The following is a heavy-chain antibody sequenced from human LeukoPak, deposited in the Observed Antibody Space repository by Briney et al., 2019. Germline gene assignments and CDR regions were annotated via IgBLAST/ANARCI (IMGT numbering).Heavy chain of an antibody. J-gene: IGHJ3*02. CDR1: GGSISSYY. V-gene: IGHV4-39*01. CDR2: MYYSGST. Sequence: KPSETLSLTCTVSGGSISSYYWGWIRQPPGKGLEWIGIMYYSGSTSHNPSLKSRVTMSSDTSKTEFSLKLTSVTAADTAVYYCARRVLFRRYDRSGDDDFDMWGQGTMVTVSS. D-gene: IGHD3-22*01. CDR3: ARRVLFRRYDRSGDDDFDM.